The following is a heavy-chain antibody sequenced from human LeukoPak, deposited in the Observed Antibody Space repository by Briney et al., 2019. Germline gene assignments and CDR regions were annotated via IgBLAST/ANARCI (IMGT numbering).Heavy chain of an antibody. V-gene: IGHV3-48*03. CDR2: MSDSGRSL. Sequence: RGGALSLSCAGSGWTFSGSEMNWVLHAAGKGLEGGSYMSDSGRSLYYAEPVKGRLTIYRDNAKNALYLEVNSLRADDTAVYYFARESGGINSSGYYYYYYMDVWGKGTTVTVSS. J-gene: IGHJ6*03. D-gene: IGHD3-22*01. CDR1: GWTFSGSE. CDR3: ARESGGINSSGYYYYYYMDV.